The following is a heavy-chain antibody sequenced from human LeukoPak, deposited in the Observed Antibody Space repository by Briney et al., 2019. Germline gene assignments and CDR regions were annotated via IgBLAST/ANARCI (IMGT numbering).Heavy chain of an antibody. CDR2: ISSSGSTI. D-gene: IGHD6-13*01. V-gene: IGHV3-11*01. CDR1: GFTFSDYY. Sequence: PGGSPRLSCAASGFTFSDYYMSWIRQAPGKGLEWVSYISSSGSTIYYADSVKGRFTISRDNAKNSLYLQMNSLRAEDTAVYYCARAKTSSSWYKGYYYYYMDVWGKGTTVTVSS. CDR3: ARAKTSSSWYKGYYYYYMDV. J-gene: IGHJ6*03.